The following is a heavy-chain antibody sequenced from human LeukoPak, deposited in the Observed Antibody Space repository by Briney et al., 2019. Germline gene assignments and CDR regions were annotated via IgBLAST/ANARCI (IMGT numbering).Heavy chain of an antibody. D-gene: IGHD3-3*01. Sequence: ASVKVSCKASGGTFSSYAISWVRQAPGQGLDWMGGIIPIFGTANYAQKFQGRVTITTDESTSTAYMELSSLRSEDTAVYYCAGGITPYYFDYWGQGTLVTVSS. CDR3: AGGITPYYFDY. CDR2: IIPIFGTA. CDR1: GGTFSSYA. J-gene: IGHJ4*02. V-gene: IGHV1-69*05.